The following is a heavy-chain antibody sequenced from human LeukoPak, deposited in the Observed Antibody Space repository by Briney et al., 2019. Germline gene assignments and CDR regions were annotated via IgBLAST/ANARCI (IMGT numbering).Heavy chain of an antibody. CDR2: IIPIFGTA. CDR3: AIRGYSYGFEIDY. D-gene: IGHD5-18*01. V-gene: IGHV1-69*05. Sequence: SVKVSCKASGGTFSSYAISWVRQAPGQGLEWMGGIIPIFGTANYAQKFQGRVTITTDESASTAYMELSSLRSEDTAVYYCAIRGYSYGFEIDYWGQGTLVTVSS. CDR1: GGTFSSYA. J-gene: IGHJ4*02.